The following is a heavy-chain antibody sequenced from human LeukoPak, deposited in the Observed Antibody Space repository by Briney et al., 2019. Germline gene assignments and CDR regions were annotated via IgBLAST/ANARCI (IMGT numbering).Heavy chain of an antibody. V-gene: IGHV3-23*01. CDR3: AKDRAVRGVITYYFDY. CDR2: ISGSGGST. Sequence: GGSLRLSCAASGFTFSSYAMSWVRQAPGKGLEWVSAISGSGGSTYYADSVKGRFTISRDNSKNTLYLQMNSLRAEDTAVYYCAKDRAVRGVITYYFDYWGQGTLVTVSS. J-gene: IGHJ4*02. D-gene: IGHD3-10*01. CDR1: GFTFSSYA.